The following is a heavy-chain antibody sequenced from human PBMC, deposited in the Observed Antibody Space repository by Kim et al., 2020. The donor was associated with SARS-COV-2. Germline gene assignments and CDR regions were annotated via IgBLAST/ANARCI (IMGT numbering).Heavy chain of an antibody. CDR1: GGSISSYY. J-gene: IGHJ6*02. D-gene: IGHD1-26*01. V-gene: IGHV4-4*07. CDR3: ARDLLGFVGATPPAFDFYYYGMDV. Sequence: SETLSLTCTVSGGSISSYYWSWIRQPAGKGLEWIGRIYTSGSTNYNPSLKSRVTMSVDTSKNQFSLKLSSVTAADTAVYYCARDLLGFVGATPPAFDFYYYGMDVWGQGTTVTVSS. CDR2: IYTSGST.